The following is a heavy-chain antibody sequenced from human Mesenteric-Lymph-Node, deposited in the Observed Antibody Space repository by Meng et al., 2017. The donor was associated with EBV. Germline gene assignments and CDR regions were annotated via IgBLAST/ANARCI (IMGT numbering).Heavy chain of an antibody. Sequence: QLQASGPGQVKPSQTLSLTCTVSGGSIGSANYWSWIRQPPGKGLEWIGYIYYSGNTYYNPSLESRVTISIDTSKSQVSLKLTSVTAADTAVYYCARVTYSGSRYPSVFDYWGQGNLVTVSS. CDR1: GGSIGSANY. J-gene: IGHJ4*02. CDR2: IYYSGNT. CDR3: ARVTYSGSRYPSVFDY. V-gene: IGHV4-30-4*01. D-gene: IGHD6-13*01.